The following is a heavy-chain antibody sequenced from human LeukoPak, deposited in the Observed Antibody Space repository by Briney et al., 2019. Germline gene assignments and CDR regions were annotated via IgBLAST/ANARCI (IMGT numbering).Heavy chain of an antibody. J-gene: IGHJ3*02. CDR3: ARERTTWGAFDI. CDR1: GGSISSRTYY. V-gene: IGHV4-39*07. Sequence: SETLSLTCTVSGGSISSRTYYWGWIRQPPGKGLEWIGSIYYTGSTFYNPSLKSRVTISVDTSKNQFSMKLSSVTAADAAVYFCARERTTWGAFDIWGQGTMVTVSS. CDR2: IYYTGST. D-gene: IGHD2/OR15-2a*01.